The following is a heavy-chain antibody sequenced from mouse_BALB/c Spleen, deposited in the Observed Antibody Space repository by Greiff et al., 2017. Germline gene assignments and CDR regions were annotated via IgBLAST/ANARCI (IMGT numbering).Heavy chain of an antibody. CDR1: GYAFTNYL. D-gene: IGHD1-1*01. CDR3: ARESDYYGSSYYAMDY. CDR2: INPGSGGT. J-gene: IGHJ4*01. Sequence: VKLQESGAELVRPGTSVKVSCKASGYAFTNYLIEWVKQRPGQGLEWIGVINPGSGGTNYNEKFKGKATLTADKSSSTAYMQLSSLTSDDSAVYFCARESDYYGSSYYAMDYWGQGTSVTVSS. V-gene: IGHV1-54*01.